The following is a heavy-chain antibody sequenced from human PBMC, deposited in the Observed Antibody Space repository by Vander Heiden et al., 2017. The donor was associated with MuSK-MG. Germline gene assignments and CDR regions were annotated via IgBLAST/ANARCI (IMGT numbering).Heavy chain of an antibody. CDR1: GFTSSSYG. CDR3: ARETGGYYGSGSYLNYYYYGMDV. Sequence: QVQLVESGGGVVQPGRSLGLPRAASGFTSSSYGMHWVRQAPGKGLEWVAVIWYDGRNKYYADSVKGRFTISRDNSKNTLYLQMNSLRAEDTAVYYCARETGGYYGSGSYLNYYYYGMDVWGQGTTVTVSS. J-gene: IGHJ6*02. CDR2: IWYDGRNK. D-gene: IGHD3-10*01. V-gene: IGHV3-33*01.